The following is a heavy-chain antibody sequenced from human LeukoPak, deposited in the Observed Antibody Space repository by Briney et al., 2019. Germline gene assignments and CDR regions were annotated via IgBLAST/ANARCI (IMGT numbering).Heavy chain of an antibody. CDR1: GGSVSSSSYY. CDR2: IYYIGTT. Sequence: SEPLSLTCTVSGGSVSSSSYYWGWIRQPPGKGLEWIETIYYIGTTYYNPSLKSRVTISLDTSENQFSLKLSSVTATDTALFYCARLPTSAYFHYWGQGILVTVSS. CDR3: ARLPTSAYFHY. V-gene: IGHV4-39*01. J-gene: IGHJ4*02. D-gene: IGHD2-15*01.